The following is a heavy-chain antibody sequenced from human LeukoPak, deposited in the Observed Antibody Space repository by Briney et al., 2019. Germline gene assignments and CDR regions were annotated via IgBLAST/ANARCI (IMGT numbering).Heavy chain of an antibody. D-gene: IGHD2-21*02. CDR2: INGGATTT. J-gene: IGHJ4*02. V-gene: IGHV3-48*03. Sequence: PGGSLRLSCAASGFTVNKYEIHWVRQAPGKGLEWISYINGGATTTNYADSVWGRFTISRDDAQNSVHLQMNSLRDEDTAVYYCVRGRLLRSTKYFDYWGQGALVTVSS. CDR1: GFTVNKYE. CDR3: VRGRLLRSTKYFDY.